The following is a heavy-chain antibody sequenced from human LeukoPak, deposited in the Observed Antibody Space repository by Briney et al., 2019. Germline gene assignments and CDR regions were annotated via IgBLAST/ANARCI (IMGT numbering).Heavy chain of an antibody. CDR2: IYWDDDK. J-gene: IGHJ4*02. CDR3: AHYGSGLYYFDY. CDR1: GFSLSTSGVG. D-gene: IGHD3-10*01. Sequence: SGPTLVKPTQTLTLTCTFSGFSLSTSGVGVGWIRQPPGKALEWLALIYWDDDKRYSPSLKSRLTITKDTPKNQVVLTMTNMDPVDTATYYCAHYGSGLYYFDYWGQGTLVTVSS. V-gene: IGHV2-5*02.